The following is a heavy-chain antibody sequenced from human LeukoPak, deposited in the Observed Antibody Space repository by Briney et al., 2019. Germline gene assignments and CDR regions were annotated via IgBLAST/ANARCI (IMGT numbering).Heavy chain of an antibody. Sequence: GASVKVSYKASGYTFTAQYLHWLRQAPGQGLEWMGWINPKNGDTNYAQSFLGRSIMPRNTSTSTAYMELSSLRYDDTAVYFCASYPRSVSTPPFDYWGQGTLVTVSS. J-gene: IGHJ4*02. CDR2: INPKNGDT. CDR1: GYTFTAQY. D-gene: IGHD2-8*01. V-gene: IGHV1-2*02. CDR3: ASYPRSVSTPPFDY.